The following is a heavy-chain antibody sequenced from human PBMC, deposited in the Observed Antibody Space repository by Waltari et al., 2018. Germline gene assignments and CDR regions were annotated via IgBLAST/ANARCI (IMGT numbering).Heavy chain of an antibody. CDR2: IYPGATP. CDR3: ARIYGSGTFIYMDV. D-gene: IGHD3-10*01. CDR1: VGPIISYY. Sequence: QVQLQESGPGLVKPSETLSLTCTVPVGPIISYYWSWIRQPAGKGLEWIGRIYPGATPYYNPSLQTRIMMSVDTSQNQFSLKLSSVTAADTAVYYCARIYGSGTFIYMDVWGKGTTVTVSS. J-gene: IGHJ6*03. V-gene: IGHV4-4*07.